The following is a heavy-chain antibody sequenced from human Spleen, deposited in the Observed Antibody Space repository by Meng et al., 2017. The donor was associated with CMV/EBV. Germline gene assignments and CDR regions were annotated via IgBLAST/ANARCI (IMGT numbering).Heavy chain of an antibody. J-gene: IGHJ5*02. CDR2: IYYRGRT. V-gene: IGHV4-39*07. CDR1: GGSIRSSDYY. Sequence: VSGGSIRSSDYYWGWIRQPPGQGLEWIGSIYYRGRTYYNPSLKSRVTISVDTTKNQFSLKVNSVTAADTAAYYCVRIKGRNNWFDPWGQGTLVTVSS. CDR3: VRIKGRNNWFDP.